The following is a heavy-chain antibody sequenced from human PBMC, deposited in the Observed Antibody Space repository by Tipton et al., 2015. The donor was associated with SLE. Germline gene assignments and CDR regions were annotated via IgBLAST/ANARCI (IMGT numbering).Heavy chain of an antibody. V-gene: IGHV4-34*01. CDR3: ARGPPHYSAFDY. CDR2: IIHSGTT. J-gene: IGHJ4*02. CDR1: GKSFLGYF. D-gene: IGHD4-11*01. Sequence: LRLSCGVYGKSFLGYFWTWIRQPPGKGLEWIGEIIHSGTTNYNPSLKSRVSISVDTSKNQFSLKLNSVTAADTAVYYCARGPPHYSAFDYWGQGTLVTVSS.